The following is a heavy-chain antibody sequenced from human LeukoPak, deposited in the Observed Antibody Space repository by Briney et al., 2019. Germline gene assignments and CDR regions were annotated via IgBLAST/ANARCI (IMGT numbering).Heavy chain of an antibody. V-gene: IGHV4-31*03. Sequence: SETLSLTCTVSGGSISSGGYYWSWIRQHPGKGLEWIGYIYYSGSTYYNPSLKSRVTISVDTSKNQFSLKLSSVTAADTAVYYCASLTYCGGVKSCYYYGMDVWGQGTTVTVSS. CDR1: GGSISSGGYY. D-gene: IGHD2-21*01. CDR2: IYYSGST. CDR3: ASLTYCGGVKSCYYYGMDV. J-gene: IGHJ6*02.